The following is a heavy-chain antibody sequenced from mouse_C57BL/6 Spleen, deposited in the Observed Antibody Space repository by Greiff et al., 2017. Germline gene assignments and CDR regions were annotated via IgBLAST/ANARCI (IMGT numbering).Heavy chain of an antibody. V-gene: IGHV5-17*01. CDR1: GFTFSDYG. D-gene: IGHD1-1*01. J-gene: IGHJ2*01. Sequence: EVHLVESGGGLVKPGGSLKLSCAASGFTFSDYGMHWVRQAPEKGLEWVAYISSGSSTIYYADTVKGRFTISRDNAKNTLFLLMTSLRSEDTDMSYSARGHYGSVYYFDYWGQGTTLTVSS. CDR3: ARGHYGSVYYFDY. CDR2: ISSGSSTI.